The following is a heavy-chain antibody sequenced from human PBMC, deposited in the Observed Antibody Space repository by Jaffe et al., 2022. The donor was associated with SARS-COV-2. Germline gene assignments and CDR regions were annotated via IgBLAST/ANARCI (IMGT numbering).Heavy chain of an antibody. CDR1: GGSISGHY. J-gene: IGHJ5*02. D-gene: IGHD1-26*01. CDR2: IHYSGST. V-gene: IGHV4-59*11. CDR3: ARTSDPGWFDP. Sequence: QVQLQESGPGLVTPSETLALTCTVSGGSISGHYWSWIRQPPGRGLEWIGYIHYSGSTNYNPSLKTRVIISVDTSKNHFSLKLSSVTAADTAVYHCARTSDPGWFDPWGQGTLVTVSS.